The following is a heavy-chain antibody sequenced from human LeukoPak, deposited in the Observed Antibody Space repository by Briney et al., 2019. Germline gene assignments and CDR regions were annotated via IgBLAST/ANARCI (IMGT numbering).Heavy chain of an antibody. J-gene: IGHJ5*02. V-gene: IGHV1-8*01. D-gene: IGHD3-3*01. CDR3: ARGRVFLNWFDP. CDR1: GYTFTSYD. Sequence: ASVKVSCKASGYTFTSYDINWVRQATGQGLEWMGWMNPNSGNTGYAQKFQGRVTMTRNTSISTAYMELSSLGSEDTAVYYCARGRVFLNWFDPWGQGTLVTVSS. CDR2: MNPNSGNT.